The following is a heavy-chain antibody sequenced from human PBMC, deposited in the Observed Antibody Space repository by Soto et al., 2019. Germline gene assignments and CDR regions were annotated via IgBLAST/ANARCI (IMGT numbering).Heavy chain of an antibody. CDR2: IIPIFNST. J-gene: IGHJ4*02. Sequence: SVKVSCKVSGSRFSNYVISWVRQAPGHGLEWSGRIIPIFNSTKYAQSFQGRVTITADKSTSTASLELSSLRSDDTAVYYCAREGRGKKAGYNGLVSLGYWGQGTLVTVSS. V-gene: IGHV1-69*06. D-gene: IGHD2-2*02. CDR1: GSRFSNYV. CDR3: AREGRGKKAGYNGLVSLGY.